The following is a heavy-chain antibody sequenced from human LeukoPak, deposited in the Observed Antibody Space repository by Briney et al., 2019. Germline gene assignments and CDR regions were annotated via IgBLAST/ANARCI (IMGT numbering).Heavy chain of an antibody. CDR3: TSSFGQLSFFDY. D-gene: IGHD3-10*01. CDR2: IRSKAYGGTT. CDR1: GFTFSSSA. J-gene: IGHJ4*02. Sequence: PGGSLRLSCAASGFTFSSSAMSWVRQAPGKGLEWVGFIRSKAYGGTTEYAASVKGRFTISRDDSKSIAYLQMNSLKTEDTAVYYCTSSFGQLSFFDYWGQGTLVTVSS. V-gene: IGHV3-49*04.